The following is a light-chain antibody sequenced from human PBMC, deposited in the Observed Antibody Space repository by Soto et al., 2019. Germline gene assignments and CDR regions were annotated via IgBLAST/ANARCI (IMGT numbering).Light chain of an antibody. V-gene: IGLV2-14*03. CDR1: SLDIGTYNY. J-gene: IGLJ2*01. CDR2: DVS. CDR3: SSYISTSTLVA. Sequence: QAVVTQPASVSGSPGQSISISCTGTSLDIGTYNYVSWYQRHPGKAPKLIIYDVSNRPSGVSNRFSGSKSGNTASLTISGLQAEDEADYYCSSYISTSTLVAFGGGTKLTVL.